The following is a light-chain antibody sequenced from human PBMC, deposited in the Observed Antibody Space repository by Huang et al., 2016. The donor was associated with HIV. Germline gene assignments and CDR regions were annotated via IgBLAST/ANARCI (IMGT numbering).Light chain of an antibody. CDR1: QSMSSN. CDR3: QQYNNRYT. J-gene: IGKJ2*01. Sequence: IVMTQSPATLSVSPGERATLSCRASQSMSSNFAWYQQKPGQAPMLLIYVSSTRATGIPGRFSGSGSGTEFTLTISSLQSEDFAVYYCQQYNNRYTFGQGTKLEIK. V-gene: IGKV3-15*01. CDR2: VSS.